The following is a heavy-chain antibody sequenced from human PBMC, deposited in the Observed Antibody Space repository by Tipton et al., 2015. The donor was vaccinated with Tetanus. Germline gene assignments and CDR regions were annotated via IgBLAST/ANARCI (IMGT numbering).Heavy chain of an antibody. CDR1: GGSISSATYY. V-gene: IGHV4-31*03. CDR3: SRGKDPTPQIRGGHGVWFDP. Sequence: TLSLTCSVSGGSISSATYYWSWIRQRPGKGLEWLRYIYYSGSTHYNPSLESRLTVSIYTSRNQFSLKLRSVTAADPAVYYCSRGKDPTPQIRGGHGVWFDPWGQGTLVTVSS. D-gene: IGHD3-16*01. CDR2: IYYSGST. J-gene: IGHJ5*02.